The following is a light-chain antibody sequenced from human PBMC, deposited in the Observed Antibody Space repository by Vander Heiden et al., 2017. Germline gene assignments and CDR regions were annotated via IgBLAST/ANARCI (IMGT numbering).Light chain of an antibody. CDR3: QQYGSSPWT. CDR1: QSVSSNY. V-gene: IGKV3-20*01. CDR2: GAS. J-gene: IGKJ1*01. Sequence: EIVLTQSPGSLSLSSGERATLSCRASQSVSSNYLAWYQQRPGQAPRLLIYGASTRATGIPDRFSGSGSGTDFTLSISRVEPEDSAVYSCQQYGSSPWTFGQGTKVEIK.